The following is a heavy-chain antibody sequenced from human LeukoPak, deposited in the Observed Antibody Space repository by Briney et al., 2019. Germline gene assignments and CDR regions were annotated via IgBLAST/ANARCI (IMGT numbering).Heavy chain of an antibody. CDR3: ARQGSKVYYYGSEILDY. D-gene: IGHD3-10*01. V-gene: IGHV1-69*04. CDR2: IIPILGIA. Sequence: SVKVSCKASGGTFSSYAISWVRQAPGQGLEWMGRIIPILGIANYAQKFQGRVTITADKSTSTAYMELSSLRSEDTAVYYCARQGSKVYYYGSEILDYWGQGTLVTVSS. CDR1: GGTFSSYA. J-gene: IGHJ4*02.